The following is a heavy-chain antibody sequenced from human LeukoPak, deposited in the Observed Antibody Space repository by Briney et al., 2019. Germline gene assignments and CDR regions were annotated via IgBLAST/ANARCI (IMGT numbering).Heavy chain of an antibody. CDR2: ISSSGSTI. J-gene: IGHJ4*02. V-gene: IGHV3-11*01. CDR1: GFTFSSYA. Sequence: GGSLRLSCAASGFTFSSYAMSWIRQAPGKGLEWVSYISSSGSTIYYADSVKGRFTISRDNAKNSLYLQMNSLRAEDTAVYYCARAPLGDGYNPDYWGQGTLVTVSS. D-gene: IGHD5-24*01. CDR3: ARAPLGDGYNPDY.